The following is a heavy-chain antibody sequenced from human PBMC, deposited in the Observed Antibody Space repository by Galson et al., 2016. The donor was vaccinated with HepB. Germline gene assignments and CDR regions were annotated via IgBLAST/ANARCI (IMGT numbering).Heavy chain of an antibody. J-gene: IGHJ4*02. CDR3: ARGGNSGSEVLDS. CDR1: GYIFGNYL. D-gene: IGHD5-12*01. CDR2: ISAYSGNT. V-gene: IGHV1-18*04. Sequence: QSGAEVKKPGASVKVSCKGSGYIFGNYLISWVRQAPGHGLECMGWISAYSGNTSYAQKFQGRVTMTTDTSTSTAYLEMRNLTSDDTAVYYCARGGNSGSEVLDSWGQGTLVTVSS.